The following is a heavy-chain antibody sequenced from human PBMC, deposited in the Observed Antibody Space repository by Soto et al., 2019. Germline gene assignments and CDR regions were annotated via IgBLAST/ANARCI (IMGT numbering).Heavy chain of an antibody. V-gene: IGHV1-69*06. J-gene: IGHJ4*02. D-gene: IGHD2-2*02. CDR3: ARSDCISTSCYTGVFDY. Sequence: QVQLVQSGAEVKKPGSTVKVSCKSSGGTFSSYALNWVRQAPGQGLEWMGGIVPMYGTANYVQKFQGRVTITADKSTNTAYMELSRLRSEDTAVYYCARSDCISTSCYTGVFDYWGQGTLVTVSS. CDR2: IVPMYGTA. CDR1: GGTFSSYA.